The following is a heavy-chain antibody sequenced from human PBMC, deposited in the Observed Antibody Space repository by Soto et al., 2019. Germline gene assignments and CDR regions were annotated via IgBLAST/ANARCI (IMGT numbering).Heavy chain of an antibody. Sequence: LRLSCAASGFTFSDYYMSWIRQAPGKGLEWVSYISSSSSYTNYADSVKGRFTISRDNAKNSLYLQMNSLRAEDTAVYYCARGYSGYDIDYWGQGTLVTVSS. CDR2: ISSSSSYT. V-gene: IGHV3-11*06. CDR3: ARGYSGYDIDY. CDR1: GFTFSDYY. J-gene: IGHJ4*02. D-gene: IGHD5-12*01.